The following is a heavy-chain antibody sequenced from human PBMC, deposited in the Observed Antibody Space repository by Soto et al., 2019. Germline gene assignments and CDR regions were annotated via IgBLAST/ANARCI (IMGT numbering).Heavy chain of an antibody. CDR2: ISSDGATI. CDR3: VRVGIVARPY. CDR1: VLTFSTFE. D-gene: IGHD2-21*01. Sequence: GASLRPSFAAPVLTFSTFEMPSVRQAPWQGLEWVSSISSDGATIYYADSVQGRFTISTDNDKNLLYLQMNSLEGEDTATYYCVRVGIVARPYWGQGTPVTDS. V-gene: IGHV3-48*03. J-gene: IGHJ4*02.